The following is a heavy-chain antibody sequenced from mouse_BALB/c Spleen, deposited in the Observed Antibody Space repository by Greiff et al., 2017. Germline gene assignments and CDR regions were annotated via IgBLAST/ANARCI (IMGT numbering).Heavy chain of an antibody. CDR3: ARGGYYRYDEGYAMDY. V-gene: IGHV1-63*02. CDR1: GYTFTNYW. J-gene: IGHJ4*01. D-gene: IGHD2-14*01. CDR2: IYPGGGYT. Sequence: VQLQQSGAELVRPGTSVKISCKASGYTFTNYWLGWVKQRPGHGLEWIGDIYPGGGYTNYNEKFKGKATLTADTSSSTAYMQLSSLTSEDSAVYFCARGGYYRYDEGYAMDYWGQGTSVTVSS.